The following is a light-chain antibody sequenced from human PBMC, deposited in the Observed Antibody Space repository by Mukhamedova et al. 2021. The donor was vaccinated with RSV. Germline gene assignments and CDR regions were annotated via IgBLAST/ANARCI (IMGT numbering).Light chain of an antibody. V-gene: IGKV1-5*03. J-gene: IGKJ1*01. Sequence: WYQRRVHGKAPQLLIYKMSTLNSGVPSRFSGSGSGTEFTLTISSLQPDDFAIYYCQQYNSYSPTFGQGTKVEI. CDR2: KMS. CDR3: QQYNSYSPT.